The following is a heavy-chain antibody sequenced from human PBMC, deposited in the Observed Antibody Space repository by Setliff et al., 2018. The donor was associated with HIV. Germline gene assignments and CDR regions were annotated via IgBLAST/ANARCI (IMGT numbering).Heavy chain of an antibody. V-gene: IGHV3-23*01. CDR3: HSGYDTEEQSYFDY. D-gene: IGHD5-12*01. Sequence: GGSLRLSCAASGFMFSDYAMSWVRQVPGKGLEWVSGISWSSGSIDSADSVKGRFTISRDNAKNTLYLQMNSLRAEDTGVYYCHSGYDTEEQSYFDYWGQGTLVTVSS. CDR1: GFMFSDYA. J-gene: IGHJ4*02. CDR2: ISWSSGSI.